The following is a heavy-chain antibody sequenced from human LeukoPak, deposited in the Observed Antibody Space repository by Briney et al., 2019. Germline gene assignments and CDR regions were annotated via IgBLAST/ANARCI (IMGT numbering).Heavy chain of an antibody. V-gene: IGHV3-23*01. CDR3: AKDYCSSTSCYFHY. D-gene: IGHD2-2*01. J-gene: IGHJ4*02. CDR1: GFTFSSYA. Sequence: GGSLRLSCAASGFTFSSYAMNWVRQAPGEGLEWVSAISGSGGSTYYADSVKGRFTISRDNSKNTLYLQMNSLRAEDTAVYYCAKDYCSSTSCYFHYWGQGTLVTVPS. CDR2: ISGSGGST.